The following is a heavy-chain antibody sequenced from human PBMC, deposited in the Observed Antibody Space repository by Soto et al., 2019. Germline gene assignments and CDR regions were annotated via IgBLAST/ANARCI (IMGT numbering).Heavy chain of an antibody. D-gene: IGHD2-21*02. Sequence: QVQLVQSGAEVKKPGASVKVSCKASGYTFTXXXXXXXXXXXXQGLEWMGWISAYNGNTNYAQKLQGRVTMTTDTXXXXXXXXXXXXXXXXXXXXYXXXXXXGDPGYWGQGTLVTVSS. CDR1: GYTFTXXX. CDR3: XXXXXGDPGY. J-gene: IGHJ4*02. CDR2: ISAYNGNT. V-gene: IGHV1-18*01.